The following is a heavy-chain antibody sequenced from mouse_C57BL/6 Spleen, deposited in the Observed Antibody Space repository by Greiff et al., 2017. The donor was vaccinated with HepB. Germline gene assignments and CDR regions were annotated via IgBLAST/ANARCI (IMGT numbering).Heavy chain of an antibody. CDR1: GFTFSDYG. D-gene: IGHD2-1*01. J-gene: IGHJ2*01. Sequence: EVQRVESGGGLVKPGGSLKLSCAASGFTFSDYGMHWVRQAPEKGLEWVAYISSGSSTISYADTVKGRFTISRDNAKNTLFLQMTSLRSEDTAMYYCATYGTFFDYWGQGTTLTVSS. CDR2: ISSGSSTI. CDR3: ATYGTFFDY. V-gene: IGHV5-17*01.